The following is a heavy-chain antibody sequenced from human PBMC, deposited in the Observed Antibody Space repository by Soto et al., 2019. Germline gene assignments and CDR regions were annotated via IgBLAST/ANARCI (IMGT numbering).Heavy chain of an antibody. CDR3: AKSQSPMVRGVIEAFDY. CDR2: INWNGGTT. J-gene: IGHJ4*02. CDR1: GFIFDDYG. V-gene: IGHV3-20*04. D-gene: IGHD3-10*01. Sequence: PGGALRLSCVASGFIFDDYGMNWVRQVPGKGLEWVSGINWNGGTTHYADSVKGRFTISRDNAKNSLYLQMNSLRVEDTALYYCAKSQSPMVRGVIEAFDYWGQGT.